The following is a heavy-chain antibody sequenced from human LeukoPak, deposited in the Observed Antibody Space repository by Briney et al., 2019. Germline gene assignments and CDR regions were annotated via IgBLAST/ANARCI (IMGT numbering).Heavy chain of an antibody. Sequence: PSETLSLTCAVSGGSISSGGYSWSWIRQPPGKGLEWIGYIYHGGSTYYNPSLKSRVTISVDRSKNQFSLKLSSVPAADTAVYYCARLQSNYVSGSYYTPWGPGTLVTVSS. D-gene: IGHD3-10*01. J-gene: IGHJ5*02. CDR1: GGSISSGGYS. CDR2: IYHGGST. CDR3: ARLQSNYVSGSYYTP. V-gene: IGHV4-30-2*01.